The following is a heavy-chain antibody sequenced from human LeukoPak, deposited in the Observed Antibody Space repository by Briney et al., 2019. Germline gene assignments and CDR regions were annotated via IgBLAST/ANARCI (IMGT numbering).Heavy chain of an antibody. CDR2: ISWNSGSI. J-gene: IGHJ4*02. CDR3: AKNGGFGELLYEVYYFDY. CDR1: GFTFDDYA. D-gene: IGHD3-10*01. V-gene: IGHV3-9*01. Sequence: GRSLRLSCAASGFTFDDYAMHWVRQAPGKGLEWVSGISWNSGSIGYADSVKGRFTISRDNAKNSLYLQMNSLRAEDTALYYCAKNGGFGELLYEVYYFDYWGQGTLVTVSS.